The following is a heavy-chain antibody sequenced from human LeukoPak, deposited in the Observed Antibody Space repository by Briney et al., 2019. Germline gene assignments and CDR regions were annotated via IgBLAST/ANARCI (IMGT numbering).Heavy chain of an antibody. CDR1: GYTFTGYY. J-gene: IGHJ4*02. D-gene: IGHD3-22*01. CDR3: ARALYDSSDYYYN. Sequence: ASVKVSCKASGYTFTGYYMHWVRQAPGQGLEWMGWINPNSGGTAYAQKFQGRVTMTRDTSISTAYMELSRLRSDDTAVYYCARALYDSSDYYYNWGQGTLVTVSS. CDR2: INPNSGGT. V-gene: IGHV1-2*02.